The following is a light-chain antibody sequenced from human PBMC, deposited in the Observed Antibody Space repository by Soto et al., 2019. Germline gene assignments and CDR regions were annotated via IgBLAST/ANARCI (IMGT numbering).Light chain of an antibody. V-gene: IGLV2-14*03. CDR2: DVS. J-gene: IGLJ2*01. Sequence: QPVLTQPASVSGSPGQSITISCTGTSSDVGNYNCVSWYQQHPGKAPKLMVYDVSNRPSGVSDRFSGSKSGNTASLTISGLQAEDEADYYCGSYTSTSTLGLFGGGTKLTVL. CDR3: GSYTSTSTLGL. CDR1: SSDVGNYNC.